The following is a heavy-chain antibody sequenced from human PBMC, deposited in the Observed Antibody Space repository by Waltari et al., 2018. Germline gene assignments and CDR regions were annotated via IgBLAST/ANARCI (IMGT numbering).Heavy chain of an antibody. D-gene: IGHD3-3*01. CDR3: ARDPTRFLEWLRYFDL. Sequence: QVQLQQWGAGLLKPSEPLSLTCAVYGGSFSGYYWSWIRQPPGKGLEGIGEINHSGSTNYNPSLKSRVTISVNTSKNQFSLKLSSVTAADTAVYYCARDPTRFLEWLRYFDLWGRGTLVTVSS. CDR2: INHSGST. V-gene: IGHV4-34*01. J-gene: IGHJ2*01. CDR1: GGSFSGYY.